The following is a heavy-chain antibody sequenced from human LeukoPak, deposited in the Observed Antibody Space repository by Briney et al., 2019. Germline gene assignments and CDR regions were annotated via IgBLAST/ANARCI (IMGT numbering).Heavy chain of an antibody. CDR3: AEALPGIVVADPFDY. V-gene: IGHV3-23*01. Sequence: GGSLRLSCAASGFTFSSYAMSWVRQAPGKGLEWVSGISGSGDSTYYADSVKGQFTISRDNSKNTVYLQMNSLRAEDTAVYYCAEALPGIVVADPFDYWGQGILVTVSS. CDR1: GFTFSSYA. J-gene: IGHJ4*02. D-gene: IGHD6-19*01. CDR2: ISGSGDST.